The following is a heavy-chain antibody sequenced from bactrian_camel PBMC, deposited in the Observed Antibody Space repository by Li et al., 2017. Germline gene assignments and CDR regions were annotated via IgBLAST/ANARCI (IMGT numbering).Heavy chain of an antibody. D-gene: IGHD2*01. Sequence: HVQLVESGGGSVQPGGSLRLSCAASGNLYNLNCLGWFRQAPGMEREQVAAFIYTFHRTTRYADSVKGRFTISQNSAKDTVYLEMNNLKPEDSAMYFCAADLGWCGSRPMQREFRNWGQGTQVTVS. V-gene: IGHV3S53*01. J-gene: IGHJ4*01. CDR3: AADLGWCGSRPMQREFRN. CDR2: FIYTFHRTT. CDR1: GNLYNLNC.